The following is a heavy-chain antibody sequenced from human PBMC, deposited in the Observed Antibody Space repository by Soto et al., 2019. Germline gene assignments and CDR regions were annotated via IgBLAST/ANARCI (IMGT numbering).Heavy chain of an antibody. V-gene: IGHV1-18*01. J-gene: IGHJ6*02. CDR2: ISAYNGNT. D-gene: IGHD4-17*01. CDR1: GYTFTSYG. Sequence: ASVKVSFKASGYTFTSYGISWVRHAPGQGLEWMGWISAYNGNTNYAQKLQGRVTMTTDTSTSTAYMELRSLRSDDTAVYYCARDKGDYGDYLDYYYYGMDVWGQGTTVTVSS. CDR3: ARDKGDYGDYLDYYYYGMDV.